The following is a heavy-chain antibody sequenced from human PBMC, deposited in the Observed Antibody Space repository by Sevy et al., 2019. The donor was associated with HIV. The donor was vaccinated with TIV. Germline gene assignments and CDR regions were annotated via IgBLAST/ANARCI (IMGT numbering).Heavy chain of an antibody. CDR2: IYPGDSDT. CDR3: AKRSSGAFWYFDL. Sequence: GESLKISCKGSGYSFTNYWIAWVRQMPGKGLEWMGIIYPGDSDTRHNPSFQGQVTISADKSINTAYLQWSSLKASDTAMYYCAKRSSGAFWYFDLWGRGTLVTVSS. D-gene: IGHD3-10*01. CDR1: GYSFTNYW. J-gene: IGHJ2*01. V-gene: IGHV5-51*01.